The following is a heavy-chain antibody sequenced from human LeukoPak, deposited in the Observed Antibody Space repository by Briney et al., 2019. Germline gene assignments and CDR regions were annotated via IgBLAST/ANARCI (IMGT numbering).Heavy chain of an antibody. Sequence: GGSLRLSCAASGFTFDDYAMHWVRQAPGKGLEWVSLISWDGGSTYYADSVKGRFTISRDNSKNSLYLQMNSLRAEDTALYYCAKDKWSWGDYYYGMDVWGQGTTVTVSS. J-gene: IGHJ6*02. CDR2: ISWDGGST. CDR1: GFTFDDYA. D-gene: IGHD2-21*01. V-gene: IGHV3-43D*03. CDR3: AKDKWSWGDYYYGMDV.